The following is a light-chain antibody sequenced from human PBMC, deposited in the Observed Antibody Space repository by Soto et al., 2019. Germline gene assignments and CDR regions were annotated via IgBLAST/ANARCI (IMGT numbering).Light chain of an antibody. J-gene: IGKJ4*01. Sequence: DIQMTQSPSSLSASVGDRVTITCRASQYISDFLNWYQQKPGKAPVILIYAASTLQSGVPSRFNGGGSETNFTLIISSLQPEDFATYYCQQSYTTPLTFGGGTKVEI. CDR2: AAS. CDR3: QQSYTTPLT. V-gene: IGKV1-39*01. CDR1: QYISDF.